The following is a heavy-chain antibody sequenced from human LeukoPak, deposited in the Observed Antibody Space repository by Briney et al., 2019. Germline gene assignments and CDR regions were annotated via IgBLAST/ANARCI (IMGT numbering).Heavy chain of an antibody. D-gene: IGHD3-22*01. CDR2: ISYDGSNK. Sequence: GRSLRLSCAASGFTFSSYGMHWVRQAPGKGLEWVTVISYDGSNKYYADSVKGRFTISRDDSKNTLYLQVNSLRPDDTAVYYCAKDSGDYFSIQNYFDCWGQGTLVTVSS. V-gene: IGHV3-30*18. J-gene: IGHJ4*02. CDR3: AKDSGDYFSIQNYFDC. CDR1: GFTFSSYG.